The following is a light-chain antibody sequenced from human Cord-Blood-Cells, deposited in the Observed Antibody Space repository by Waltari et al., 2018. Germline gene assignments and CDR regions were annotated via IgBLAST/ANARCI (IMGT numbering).Light chain of an antibody. Sequence: DIQMTQSPSPLSASVGDRVTITCQASQDISNYLNWYQQKPGKAPKLLIYDASNLETGVPSRFSGSGSGTDFTCTISSLQPEDIATYYCQQYDNLPLTFGGGTKVEIK. CDR2: DAS. CDR3: QQYDNLPLT. J-gene: IGKJ4*01. V-gene: IGKV1-33*01. CDR1: QDISNY.